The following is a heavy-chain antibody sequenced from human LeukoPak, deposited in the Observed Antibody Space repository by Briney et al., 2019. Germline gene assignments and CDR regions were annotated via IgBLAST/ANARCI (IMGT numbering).Heavy chain of an antibody. CDR1: GFTLNNAW. Sequence: GGSLRLSYAASGFTLNNAWMSWVRQAPGKGLEWLGRIKRETDGGTIDYAAPVKGRFTISRDDSRNTLYLQMDSLKIEDTAVYYCTTDRYYDNSELQFQHWGQGTLVTVSS. CDR3: TTDRYYDNSELQFQH. D-gene: IGHD3-22*01. J-gene: IGHJ1*01. V-gene: IGHV3-15*01. CDR2: IKRETDGGTI.